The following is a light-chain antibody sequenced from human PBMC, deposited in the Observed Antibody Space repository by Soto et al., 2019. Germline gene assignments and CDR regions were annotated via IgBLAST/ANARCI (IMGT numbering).Light chain of an antibody. V-gene: IGLV2-14*03. CDR3: SSCTSTNTYV. CDR1: SSDIGAYNY. Sequence: QSVLTQPASVSGSPGQSITISCTGSSSDIGAYNYVSWYQQHAGKAPKLMIFDVSYRPSGVSNRFSGSKSGNTASLTISGLQTEDEADYYCSSCTSTNTYVFGTGTKLTVL. J-gene: IGLJ1*01. CDR2: DVS.